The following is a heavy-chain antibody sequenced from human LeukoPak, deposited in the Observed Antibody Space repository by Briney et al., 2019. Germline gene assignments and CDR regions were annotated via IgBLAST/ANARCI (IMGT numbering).Heavy chain of an antibody. J-gene: IGHJ4*02. CDR2: IYYSGTT. CDR1: GVSISSSNSY. D-gene: IGHD3/OR15-3a*01. Sequence: SETLSLTCTVSGVSISSSNSYWGWIRQPPGKGLEWIGSIYYSGTTYYNSSLKSRVSISIDTSKNQFSLRLSSVTAAHTAVYYCARHFWTDYYLGQFDYWGQGILVTVSS. V-gene: IGHV4-39*07. CDR3: ARHFWTDYYLGQFDY.